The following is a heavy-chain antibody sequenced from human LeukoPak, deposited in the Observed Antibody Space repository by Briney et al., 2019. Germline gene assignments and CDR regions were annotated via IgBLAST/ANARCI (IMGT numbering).Heavy chain of an antibody. D-gene: IGHD2-21*01. CDR1: GSTCINYW. Sequence: LGASRQISCEGSGSTCINYWIGGGRQLPGKGEEWMGVIYPGDSDPRYSPSFQGRVTISADKSINTAYLRWRTLEASDTATYYCVRQGYGGDSFDVWDFWGQGTLVTVSS. CDR3: VRQGYGGDSFDVWDF. J-gene: IGHJ4*02. V-gene: IGHV5-51*01. CDR2: IYPGDSDP.